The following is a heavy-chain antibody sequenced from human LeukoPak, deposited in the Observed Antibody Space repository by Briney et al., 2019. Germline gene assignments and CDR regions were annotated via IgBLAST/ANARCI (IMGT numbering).Heavy chain of an antibody. CDR1: GGSISSYY. V-gene: IGHV4-59*01. D-gene: IGHD3-22*01. CDR2: IYYSGST. CDR3: ARASSGFGVRAFDI. J-gene: IGHJ3*02. Sequence: PSETLSLTCTVSGGSISSYYWSWIRQPPGKGLEWIGYIYYSGSTNYNPSLKSRVTISVDTSKNQFSLKLSSVTAADTAVYYRARASSGFGVRAFDIWGQGTMVTVSS.